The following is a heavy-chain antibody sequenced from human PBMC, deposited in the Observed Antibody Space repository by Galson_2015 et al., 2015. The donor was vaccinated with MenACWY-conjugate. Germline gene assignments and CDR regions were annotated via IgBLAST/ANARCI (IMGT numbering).Heavy chain of an antibody. Sequence: SLRLSCAASGFTFSSYWMSWVRQAPGKGLEWVANIKQDGSEKYYVDSVKGRFTISRDNAKNSLYLQMNSLRAEDTAVYYCAREGPVVITGVRYYYGMDVWGQGTTVTVSS. CDR3: AREGPVVITGVRYYYGMDV. D-gene: IGHD3-22*01. CDR1: GFTFSSYW. CDR2: IKQDGSEK. J-gene: IGHJ6*02. V-gene: IGHV3-7*03.